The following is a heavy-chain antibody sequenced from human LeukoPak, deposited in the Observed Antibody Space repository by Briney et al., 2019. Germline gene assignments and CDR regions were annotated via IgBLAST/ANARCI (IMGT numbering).Heavy chain of an antibody. Sequence: ASVKVSCKASGCTFTGYYMHWVRQAPGQGLEWMGWINPNSGGTNYAQKFQGRVTMTRDTSISTAYMELSRLRSDDTAVYYCARSLTTVTEQAEGNWGQGTLVTVSS. D-gene: IGHD4-17*01. J-gene: IGHJ4*02. CDR1: GCTFTGYY. CDR2: INPNSGGT. CDR3: ARSLTTVTEQAEGN. V-gene: IGHV1-2*02.